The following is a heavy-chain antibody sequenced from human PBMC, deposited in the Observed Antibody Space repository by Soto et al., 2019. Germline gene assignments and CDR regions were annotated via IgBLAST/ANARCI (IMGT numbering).Heavy chain of an antibody. CDR1: GYTFTKHY. J-gene: IGHJ3*02. CDR2: IHPSGGST. Sequence: QVKLVQSGAEVKKPGASVKISCKTSGYTFTKHYMHWVRQAPGQGLEWMGIIHPSGGSTTNAQKFQGRVTMTRDTSTSTIFMELSSLRSEDTAVYYCARVYCSKTEFYAGDAFDMWGQGTMVTVSS. V-gene: IGHV1-46*01. CDR3: ARVYCSKTEFYAGDAFDM. D-gene: IGHD2-2*01.